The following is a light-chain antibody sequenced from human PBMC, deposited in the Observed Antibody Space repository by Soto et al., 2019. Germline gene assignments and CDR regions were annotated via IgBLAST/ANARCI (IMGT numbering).Light chain of an antibody. J-gene: IGKJ4*01. Sequence: DIQMTQSPSTLSASVGDRVTLTCRASQNINTWLAWYQQKPGKAPKLLIYKASILVRGVPSRFIGSGSGTEFTLPISSLQVDDLASYHCQHYNGYPITFGGGTKVEI. CDR1: QNINTW. CDR2: KAS. V-gene: IGKV1-5*03. CDR3: QHYNGYPIT.